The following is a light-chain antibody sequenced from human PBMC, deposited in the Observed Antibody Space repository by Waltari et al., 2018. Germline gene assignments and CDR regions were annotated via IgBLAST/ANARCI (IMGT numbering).Light chain of an antibody. Sequence: EIVMAQSPSLLSVSPGERATPSCRASRSVNNNLAWYQQNPGQAPRLLIYGASTRATGIPARFSGSGSGTEFTLTISSLQSEDFAVYYWQQYDNWPRTFGQGTKVEIK. CDR2: GAS. V-gene: IGKV3-15*01. CDR3: QQYDNWPRT. J-gene: IGKJ1*01. CDR1: RSVNNN.